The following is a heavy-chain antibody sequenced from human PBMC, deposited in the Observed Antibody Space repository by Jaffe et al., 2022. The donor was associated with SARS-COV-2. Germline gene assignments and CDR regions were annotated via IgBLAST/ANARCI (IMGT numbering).Heavy chain of an antibody. CDR2: ITPGKGDT. CDR1: GLNLSNYG. V-gene: IGHV1-3*01. Sequence: QVQLVQSGAEVKKPGASVKVSCKASGLNLSNYGMHWVRQAPGQGLEWMGWITPGKGDTDYSRKFQGRVTITRDTAANMAYMELSSLTSEDTGVYYCARDMVVWGRGTTVTVSS. J-gene: IGHJ6*03. CDR3: ARDMVV.